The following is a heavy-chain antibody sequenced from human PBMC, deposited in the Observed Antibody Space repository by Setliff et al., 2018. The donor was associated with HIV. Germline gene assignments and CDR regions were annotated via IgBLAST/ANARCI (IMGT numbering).Heavy chain of an antibody. D-gene: IGHD3-22*01. J-gene: IGHJ4*02. CDR3: AKELAASGLGYFDS. Sequence: GGSLRLSCAASGFTFNSYGMHWVRQAPGEGLEWVSAILSTGERTFYADSVKGRFTISRDNSKNTVYLQMNSLRAEDTAEYYCAKELAASGLGYFDSWGRGILVTVSS. CDR2: ILSTGERT. V-gene: IGHV3-23*01. CDR1: GFTFNSYG.